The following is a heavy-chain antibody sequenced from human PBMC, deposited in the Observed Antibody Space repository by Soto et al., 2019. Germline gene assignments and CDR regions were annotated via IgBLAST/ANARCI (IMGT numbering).Heavy chain of an antibody. D-gene: IGHD3-10*01. Sequence: ASVKVSCKAPGYTFTSYAMHWVRQAPGQRLEWMGWINAGNGNTKYSQKFQGRVTITRDTSASTAYMELSSLRSEDTAVYYCASSRGSYLGDAFDIWGPGTMVTVSS. CDR1: GYTFTSYA. CDR2: INAGNGNT. J-gene: IGHJ3*02. V-gene: IGHV1-3*01. CDR3: ASSRGSYLGDAFDI.